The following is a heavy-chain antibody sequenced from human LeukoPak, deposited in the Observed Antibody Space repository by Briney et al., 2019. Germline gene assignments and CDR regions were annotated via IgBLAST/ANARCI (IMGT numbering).Heavy chain of an antibody. V-gene: IGHV4-30-2*02. Sequence: SETLSLTCTVSGGSISSGGYYWSWIRQPPGKGLEWIGYIYHSGSTYYNPSLKSRVTISVDRSKNQFSLKLSSVTAADTAVYYCARSGTGLFDPWGQGTLVTVSS. CDR1: GGSISSGGYY. D-gene: IGHD3-10*01. CDR2: IYHSGST. J-gene: IGHJ5*02. CDR3: ARSGTGLFDP.